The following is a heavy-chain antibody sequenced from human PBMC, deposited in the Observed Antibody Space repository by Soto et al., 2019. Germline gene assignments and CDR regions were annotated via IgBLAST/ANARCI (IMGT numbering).Heavy chain of an antibody. J-gene: IGHJ3*02. V-gene: IGHV3-30*18. CDR3: AKDGLADFDYIWGSYRTHDAFDI. Sequence: GGSLRLSCAASGFTFSSYGMHWVRQAPGKGLEWVAVISYDGSNKYYADSVKGRFTISRDNSKNTLYLQMNSLRAEDTVVYYCAKDGLADFDYIWGSYRTHDAFDIWGQGTMVTVSS. CDR2: ISYDGSNK. D-gene: IGHD3-16*02. CDR1: GFTFSSYG.